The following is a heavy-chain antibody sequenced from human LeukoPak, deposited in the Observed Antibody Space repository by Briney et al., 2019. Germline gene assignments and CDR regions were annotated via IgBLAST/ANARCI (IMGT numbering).Heavy chain of an antibody. CDR2: IYSGGTT. Sequence: GGSLRLSCAASGFTFSSYSMNWVRQAPGKGLEWVSVIYSGGTTHYADSVKGRFTISRDNSKNTLYLQMNSLRAEDTAVYYCARGPYGSSGTPDAFDIWGQGTMVTVSS. CDR3: ARGPYGSSGTPDAFDI. V-gene: IGHV3-66*01. D-gene: IGHD3-10*01. CDR1: GFTFSSYS. J-gene: IGHJ3*02.